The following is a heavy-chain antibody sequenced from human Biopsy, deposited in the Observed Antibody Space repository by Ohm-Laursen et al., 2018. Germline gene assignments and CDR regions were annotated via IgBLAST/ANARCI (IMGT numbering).Heavy chain of an antibody. J-gene: IGHJ4*02. CDR1: GYTFTGYY. V-gene: IGHV1-2*02. D-gene: IGHD3-9*01. CDR3: AIDGNDFLTDYLKIDQ. Sequence: ASVKVSCKASGYTFTGYYLHWVRQAPGQGLEWMGWINPKSGGTHYLEKFRGRVTMTRDTSISTAYMEVSSLRSDDTAVYYCAIDGNDFLTDYLKIDQWGQGTLVTVPS. CDR2: INPKSGGT.